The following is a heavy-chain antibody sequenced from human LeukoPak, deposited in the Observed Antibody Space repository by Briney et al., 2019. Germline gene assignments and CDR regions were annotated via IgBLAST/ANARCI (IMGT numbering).Heavy chain of an antibody. Sequence: GASVKVSCKASGYTFTSYVISWVRQAPGQGLEWMGWISAYNGNTNYAQKLQGRVTMTTDTSTSTAYMELRSLRSDDTAVYYCARATGYYDFWSGYYSYFDYWGQGTLVTVSS. CDR1: GYTFTSYV. V-gene: IGHV1-18*01. J-gene: IGHJ4*02. CDR3: ARATGYYDFWSGYYSYFDY. D-gene: IGHD3-3*01. CDR2: ISAYNGNT.